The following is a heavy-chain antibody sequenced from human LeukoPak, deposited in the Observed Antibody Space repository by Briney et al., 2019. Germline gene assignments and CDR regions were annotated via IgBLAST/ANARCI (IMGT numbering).Heavy chain of an antibody. CDR3: ARGPPLFDP. CDR2: IDISSSST. CDR1: GFTFSDYT. J-gene: IGHJ5*02. Sequence: GGSLRLSCVASGFTFSDYTMTWVRQAPGKGQEWISYIDISSSSTYYADSVKGRFTISRDNAKNSLYLQMSSLRAEDTALYYCARGPPLFDPWGQGTLVTVSS. V-gene: IGHV3-48*04.